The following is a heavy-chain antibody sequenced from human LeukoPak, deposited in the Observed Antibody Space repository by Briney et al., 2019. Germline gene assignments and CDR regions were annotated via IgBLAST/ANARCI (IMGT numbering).Heavy chain of an antibody. V-gene: IGHV1-3*01. J-gene: IGHJ4*02. CDR3: ARDRPKGGDFDY. CDR2: INAGNGNT. CDR1: GYTFTSYA. Sequence: ASVKVSCKASGYTFTSYAMHRVRQAPGQRLEWMGWINAGNGNTKYSQKFQGRVTITRDTSASTAYMELSSLRSEDTAVYYCARDRPKGGDFDYWGQGTLVTVSS.